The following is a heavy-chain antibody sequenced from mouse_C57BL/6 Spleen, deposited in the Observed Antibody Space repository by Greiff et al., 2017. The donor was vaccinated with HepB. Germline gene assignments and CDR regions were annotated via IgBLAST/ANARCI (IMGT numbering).Heavy chain of an antibody. J-gene: IGHJ4*01. CDR2: ISNGGGST. CDR3: ARHDYSYAMDY. Sequence: EVQRVESGGGLVQPGGSLKLSCAASGFTFSDYYMYWVRQTPEKRLEWVAYISNGGGSTYYPDTVKGRFTISRDNAKNTLYLQMSRLKSEDTAMYYCARHDYSYAMDYWGQGTSVTVSS. D-gene: IGHD2-4*01. CDR1: GFTFSDYY. V-gene: IGHV5-12*01.